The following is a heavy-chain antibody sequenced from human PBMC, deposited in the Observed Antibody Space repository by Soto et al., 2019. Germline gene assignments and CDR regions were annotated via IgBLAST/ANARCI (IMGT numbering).Heavy chain of an antibody. J-gene: IGHJ4*02. CDR2: IYWDDDK. D-gene: IGHD3-3*01. CDR1: GFSLTTSGVG. Sequence: QITLNESGPTVVRPTETLTLTCRFSGFSLTTSGVGVGWIRQSPGKAPEWLALIYWDDDKRYRASLKSRFTITKDTSKNQVVLTVSDLDPTDTATYYCAHRVLRTVFGLVTTTAIYFDFWGQGTPVAVSS. CDR3: AHRVLRTVFGLVTTTAIYFDF. V-gene: IGHV2-5*02.